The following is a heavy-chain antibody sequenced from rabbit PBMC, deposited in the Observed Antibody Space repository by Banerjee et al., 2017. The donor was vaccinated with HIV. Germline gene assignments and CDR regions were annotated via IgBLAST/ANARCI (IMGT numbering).Heavy chain of an antibody. D-gene: IGHD1-1*01. J-gene: IGHJ4*01. CDR2: IYTGDGST. V-gene: IGHV1S45*01. Sequence: QEQLEESGGDLVKPEGSLTLTCTASGFSFTNKYVMCWVRQAPGKGLEWIGCIYTGDGSTYYASWAKGRFTISKTSSTTVTLQMTSLTAADTATYFCARGTSSSGYYSGSLNLWGQGTLVTVS. CDR3: ARGTSSSGYYSGSLNL. CDR1: GFSFTNKYV.